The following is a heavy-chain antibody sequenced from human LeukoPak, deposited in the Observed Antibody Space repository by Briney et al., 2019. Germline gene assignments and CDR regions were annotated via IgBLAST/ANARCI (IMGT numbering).Heavy chain of an antibody. V-gene: IGHV3-11*01. D-gene: IGHD6-6*01. Sequence: GGSLRLSCAASGFTFSDYYMSWVRQAPGKGLEWVAYISNNGGTIYYADSVKGRFTISRDNAKNSLYLQMNSLRAEDTAIYYCARDSSHYLGSSDYWGQGTLVTVSS. CDR1: GFTFSDYY. CDR2: ISNNGGTI. J-gene: IGHJ4*02. CDR3: ARDSSHYLGSSDY.